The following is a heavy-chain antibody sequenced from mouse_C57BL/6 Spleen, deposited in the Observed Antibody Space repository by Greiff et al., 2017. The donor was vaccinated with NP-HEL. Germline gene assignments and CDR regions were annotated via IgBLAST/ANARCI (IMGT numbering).Heavy chain of an antibody. D-gene: IGHD1-1*02. J-gene: IGHJ2*01. CDR3: ARARLYYFDY. V-gene: IGHV5-16*01. Sequence: DVKLVESEGGLVQPGSSMKLSCTASGFTFSDYYMAWVRQVPEKGLEWVANINYDGSSTYYLDSLKSRFIISRDNAKNILYLQMSSLKSEDTATYYCARARLYYFDYWRQGTTLTVSS. CDR2: INYDGSST. CDR1: GFTFSDYY.